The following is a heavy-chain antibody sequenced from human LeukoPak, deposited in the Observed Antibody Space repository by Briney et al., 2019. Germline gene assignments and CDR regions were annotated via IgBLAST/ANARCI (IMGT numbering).Heavy chain of an antibody. V-gene: IGHV5-51*01. D-gene: IGHD4-17*01. J-gene: IGHJ4*02. Sequence: GESLKISCKGSGYSFTSYWIGWVRQMPGKGLGWMGIIYPGDSHIRYSPSLQGQVTISADKSISTAYLQWSSLKASDTAMYYCARPHYGASDYWGQGTLVTVSS. CDR3: ARPHYGASDY. CDR1: GYSFTSYW. CDR2: IYPGDSHI.